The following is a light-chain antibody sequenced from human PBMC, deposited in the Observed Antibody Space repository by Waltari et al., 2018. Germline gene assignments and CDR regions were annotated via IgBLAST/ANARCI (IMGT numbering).Light chain of an antibody. CDR2: AAS. Sequence: DIQMTQSPSSLSASVGDRVTITCRASQSISSYLNWYQQKPGKAPKVLIDAASSLQSGVPSRFSGSGAGTDFTLTISSLQPEDFATYYCQQSYSTPDTFGQGTRLEIK. CDR1: QSISSY. CDR3: QQSYSTPDT. V-gene: IGKV1-39*01. J-gene: IGKJ5*01.